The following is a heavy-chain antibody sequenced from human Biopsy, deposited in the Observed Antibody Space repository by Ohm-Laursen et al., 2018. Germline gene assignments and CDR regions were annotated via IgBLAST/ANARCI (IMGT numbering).Heavy chain of an antibody. CDR1: GFIFDDYA. J-gene: IGHJ6*02. D-gene: IGHD3-9*01. V-gene: IGHV3-9*01. Sequence: SLRLSCTAAGFIFDDYAMHWVRQAPGKGLEWVSGISWDSGRIDYADSVKGRFTISRDNAKNSLYLQMNSLRSEDTAVYYCAPQTPRDPDILTGAYHYDMAVWGQGTTVTVSS. CDR2: ISWDSGRI. CDR3: APQTPRDPDILTGAYHYDMAV.